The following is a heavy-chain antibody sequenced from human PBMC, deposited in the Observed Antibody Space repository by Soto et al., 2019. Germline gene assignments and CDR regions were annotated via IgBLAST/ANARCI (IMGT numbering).Heavy chain of an antibody. CDR3: ARPNYYDSSGYYY. D-gene: IGHD3-22*01. J-gene: IGHJ4*02. CDR2: IKQDGSEK. Sequence: GGSLRLSCAASGFTFSSYWMSWVRQAPGKGLGWVANIKQDGSEKYYVDFVTGRFTISIDNAKNSLYLQMNSLRAEDTAVYYCARPNYYDSSGYYYWGQGTLGTVSS. V-gene: IGHV3-7*03. CDR1: GFTFSSYW.